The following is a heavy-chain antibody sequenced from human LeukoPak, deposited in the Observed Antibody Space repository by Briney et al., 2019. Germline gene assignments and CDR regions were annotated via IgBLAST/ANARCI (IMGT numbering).Heavy chain of an antibody. Sequence: ASVKVSCKASGYTFTSYAMNWVRQAPGQGLEWMGWINTNTGNPTYAQGFTGQFVFSLDTSVSTAYLQISSLKAEDTAVYYCARDWYYYDSSGLDAFDIWAKGQWSPSLQ. CDR1: GYTFTSYA. CDR2: INTNTGNP. CDR3: ARDWYYYDSSGLDAFDI. D-gene: IGHD3-22*01. V-gene: IGHV7-4-1*02. J-gene: IGHJ3*02.